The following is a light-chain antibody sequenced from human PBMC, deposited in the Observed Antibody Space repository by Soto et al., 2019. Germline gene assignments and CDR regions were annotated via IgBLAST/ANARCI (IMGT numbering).Light chain of an antibody. J-gene: IGKJ1*01. CDR1: QSVGSSY. V-gene: IGKV3-20*01. CDR3: HHYGSSWT. CDR2: GAS. Sequence: EIVLAQCPGTLSLSPGERATLSCRASQSVGSSYLTWYQHKPGQAPRLLIYGASNRATGIPDRFSGSGSGTDFTLTISRLEPEDFAVYYCHHYGSSWTFGQGTKVEIK.